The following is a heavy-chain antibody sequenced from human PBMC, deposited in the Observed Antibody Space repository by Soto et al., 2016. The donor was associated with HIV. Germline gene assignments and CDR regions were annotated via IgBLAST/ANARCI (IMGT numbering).Heavy chain of an antibody. D-gene: IGHD3-9*01. CDR1: GFTFDNYA. J-gene: IGHJ6*02. Sequence: EVQLLESGGVVVQPGGSLRLSCAASGFTFDNYAMHWVRQPPGRGLEWVSLISWDGDTSYFADSVKGRFTVSRDNSKKVPLSNKMNNLRPEDTALYYCVKARGTYDDLLTGLDVDVWGQRGQRSPSP. V-gene: IGHV3-43D*04. CDR2: ISWDGDTS. CDR3: VKARGTYDDLLTGLDVDV.